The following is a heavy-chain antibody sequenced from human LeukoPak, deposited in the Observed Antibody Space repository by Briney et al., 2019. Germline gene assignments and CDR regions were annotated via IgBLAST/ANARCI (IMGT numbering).Heavy chain of an antibody. CDR2: NYPRDSDT. D-gene: IGHD2-15*01. V-gene: IGHV5-51*01. CDR1: GNSFTSYW. J-gene: IGHJ4*02. CDR3: AAQTEDGHSFDY. Sequence: GESLKNSCKGPGNSFTSYWIGRVRQMPGKVLEWVGINYPRDSDTRYSPSFQGQVTISADKSISTAYLQWSSLKASDTAMYYCAAQTEDGHSFDYWGQGTLVTVSS.